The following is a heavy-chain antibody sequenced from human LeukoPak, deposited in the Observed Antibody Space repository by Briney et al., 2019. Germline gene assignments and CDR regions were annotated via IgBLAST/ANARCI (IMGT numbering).Heavy chain of an antibody. CDR3: AKDNWNDHFFDY. J-gene: IGHJ4*02. Sequence: GGSLRLSCAASGFTFSDYAMNWVRQAPGKGLEWISGISGRGGRTSYADSRKGRFTISRDNSKTTLYLRMNSLRAEDTAIYYCAKDNWNDHFFDYWGQGTLVTVSS. D-gene: IGHD1-20*01. V-gene: IGHV3-23*01. CDR2: ISGRGGRT. CDR1: GFTFSDYA.